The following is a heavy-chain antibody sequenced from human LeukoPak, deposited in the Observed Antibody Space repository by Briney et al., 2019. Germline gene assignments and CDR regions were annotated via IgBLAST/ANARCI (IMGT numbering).Heavy chain of an antibody. V-gene: IGHV3-66*02. CDR3: ARSVHDTSGYAY. Sequence: GGSLRLSCAASGFTVSSSYMSWVRQAPGKGLEWVSVMYSGGATYYANSVKGRFTISRDYSKNTLNLQMNNLGTEDTAVYFCARSVHDTSGYAYWGQGTLVTVSS. CDR2: MYSGGAT. CDR1: GFTVSSSY. J-gene: IGHJ4*02. D-gene: IGHD3-22*01.